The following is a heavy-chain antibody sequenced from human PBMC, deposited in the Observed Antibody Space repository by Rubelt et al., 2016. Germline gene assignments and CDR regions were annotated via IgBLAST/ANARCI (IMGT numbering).Heavy chain of an antibody. CDR3: ARSPGSGSSEINWFDP. J-gene: IGHJ5*02. V-gene: IGHV5-10-1*03. D-gene: IGHD3-10*01. CDR1: GYSFTSYW. Sequence: EVQLVQSGAEVKKLGESLRISCKGSGYSFTSYWISWVRQMPGKGLEWLGRIDPSDSYTNYSRAFQGHGTISADKSISTAYLQWSSRKASDTAMYYCARSPGSGSSEINWFDPWGQGTLVTVSS. CDR2: IDPSDSYT.